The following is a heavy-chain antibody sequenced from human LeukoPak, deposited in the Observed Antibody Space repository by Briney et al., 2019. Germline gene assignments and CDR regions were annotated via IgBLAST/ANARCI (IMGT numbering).Heavy chain of an antibody. D-gene: IGHD6-6*01. J-gene: IGHJ4*02. CDR1: GGSISSYY. CDR2: IYYSGST. V-gene: IGHV4-59*08. Sequence: SETLSLTCTVSGGSISSYYWSWIRQPPGKGLEWIGYIYYSGSTNYNPSLKSRVTISVDTSKNQFSLKLSSVTAADTAVYYCARVSSSSNQYFDYWGQGTLVTVSS. CDR3: ARVSSSSNQYFDY.